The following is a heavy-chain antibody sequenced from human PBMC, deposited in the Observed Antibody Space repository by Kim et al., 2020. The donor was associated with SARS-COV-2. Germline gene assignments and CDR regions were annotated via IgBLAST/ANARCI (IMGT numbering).Heavy chain of an antibody. V-gene: IGHV3-48*02. CDR2: ISSSSSTI. Sequence: GGSLRLSCAASGFTFSSYSMNWVRQAPGKGLEWVSYISSSSSTIYYADSVKGRFTISRDNAKNSLYLQMNSLRDEDTAVYYCAREGRYFDWLLLSSDPKGEYDYWGQGTLVTVSS. CDR3: AREGRYFDWLLLSSDPKGEYDY. J-gene: IGHJ4*02. CDR1: GFTFSSYS. D-gene: IGHD3-9*01.